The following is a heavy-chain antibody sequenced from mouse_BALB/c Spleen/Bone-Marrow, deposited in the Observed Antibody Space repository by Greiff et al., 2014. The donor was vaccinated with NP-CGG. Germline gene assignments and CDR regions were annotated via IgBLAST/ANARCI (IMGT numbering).Heavy chain of an antibody. CDR3: TRHGGYYPYYYAMDY. Sequence: EVKVVESGGGLVKPGGSLKLSCAASGFAFSSYDMSWVRQTPEKRLEWVAYISHGGGTTYYSDTVKGRFTISRDNAKNTLYLQMSSLKSVDTAIYYCTRHGGYYPYYYAMDYWGQGTSVTVSS. CDR1: GFAFSSYD. CDR2: ISHGGGTT. D-gene: IGHD2-3*01. V-gene: IGHV5-12-1*01. J-gene: IGHJ4*01.